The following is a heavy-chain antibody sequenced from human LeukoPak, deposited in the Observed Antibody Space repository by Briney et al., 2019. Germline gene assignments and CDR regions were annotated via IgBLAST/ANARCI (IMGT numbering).Heavy chain of an antibody. CDR2: ISSTSSYI. J-gene: IGHJ3*02. V-gene: IGHV3-21*01. CDR1: GFSFSNDN. Sequence: KTGGSLRLSCAASGFSFSNDNMNWVRQAPGKGLEWVSSISSTSSYIYYADSVKGRFTISRDNAKNSLYLQMNSLRAEDTAVYYCATGDGWYIRNAFYIWGHGTMVTVSS. CDR3: ATGDGWYIRNAFYI. D-gene: IGHD6-19*01.